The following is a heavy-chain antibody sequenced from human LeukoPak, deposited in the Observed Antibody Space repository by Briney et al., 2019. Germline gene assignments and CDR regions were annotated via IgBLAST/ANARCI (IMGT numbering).Heavy chain of an antibody. CDR3: AKDKRRAIFYFDY. CDR2: ITPLFGTA. V-gene: IGHV1-69*13. J-gene: IGHJ4*02. CDR1: GGTFSKYT. Sequence: GASVKVSCKASGGTFSKYTISWVRQRPGQGLEWMGGITPLFGTANYAQKFQGRVTITADESASTAYMELSSLRAEDTAVYYCAKDKRRAIFYFDYWGQGTLVTVSS.